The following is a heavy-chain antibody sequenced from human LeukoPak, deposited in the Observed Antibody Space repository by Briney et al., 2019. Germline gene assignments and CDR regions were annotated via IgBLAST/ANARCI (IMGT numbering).Heavy chain of an antibody. CDR2: IKPDGSEK. J-gene: IGHJ3*01. Sequence: GGSLRLSCAASRFTFSNYWTSWVRQAPGKGLEWVANIKPDGSEKYCVDSVKGRFSISRDNVRNTLYLQMNSLRVGDTALYYCARGDFWSGDYTDAFDVWGQGTMVTVSS. V-gene: IGHV3-7*04. CDR3: ARGDFWSGDYTDAFDV. CDR1: RFTFSNYW. D-gene: IGHD3-3*01.